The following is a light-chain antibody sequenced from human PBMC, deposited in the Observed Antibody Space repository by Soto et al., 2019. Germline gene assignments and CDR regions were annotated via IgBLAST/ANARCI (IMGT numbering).Light chain of an antibody. V-gene: IGLV2-14*01. Sequence: QSALTQPASLSVSPGQSITISCTGTSSDVGGYDYVSWYQLHPGKAPKLMVFEVNNRPSGVSYRFSGSKSGNTASLTISGLQAEDEAEYFCSSYSISTAYLFGTGTKVTVL. CDR1: SSDVGGYDY. J-gene: IGLJ1*01. CDR2: EVN. CDR3: SSYSISTAYL.